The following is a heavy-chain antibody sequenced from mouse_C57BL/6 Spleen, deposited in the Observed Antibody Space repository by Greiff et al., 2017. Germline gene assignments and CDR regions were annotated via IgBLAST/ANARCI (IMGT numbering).Heavy chain of an antibody. Sequence: EVQLQQSGPELVKPGASVKISCKASGYSFTDYNMNWVQQSNGKSLEWIGVINPNYGTTSYNQKFKGKATLTVDQSSSTAYMQLNSLTSEDSAVYYCARNYGYDGYYAMDYWGQGTSVTVSS. J-gene: IGHJ4*01. D-gene: IGHD2-2*01. CDR2: INPNYGTT. CDR1: GYSFTDYN. V-gene: IGHV1-39*01. CDR3: ARNYGYDGYYAMDY.